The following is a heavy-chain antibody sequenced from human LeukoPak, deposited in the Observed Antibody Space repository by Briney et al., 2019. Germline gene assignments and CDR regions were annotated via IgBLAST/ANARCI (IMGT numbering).Heavy chain of an antibody. CDR3: ARDEVLWFGELPPYYYGMDV. V-gene: IGHV3-21*01. J-gene: IGHJ6*04. D-gene: IGHD3-10*01. Sequence: PGGSLRLSCAASGFTFSSYSMNWVRQAPGKGLEWVSSISSSSSYIYYADSVKGRFTISRDNAKNSLYLQMNSLRAEDTAVYYCARDEVLWFGELPPYYYGMDVWGKGTTVTVSS. CDR2: ISSSSSYI. CDR1: GFTFSSYS.